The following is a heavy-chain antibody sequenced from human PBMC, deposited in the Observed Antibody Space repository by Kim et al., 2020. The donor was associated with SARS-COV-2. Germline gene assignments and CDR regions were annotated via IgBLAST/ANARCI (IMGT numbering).Heavy chain of an antibody. CDR3: ARGAPYVVVTAIRVTNLYYFDY. J-gene: IGHJ4*02. D-gene: IGHD2-21*02. CDR1: GGSISSGSYY. CDR2: IYTSGST. Sequence: SETLSLTCTVSGGSISSGSYYWSWIRQPAGKGLEWIGRIYTSGSTNYNPSLKSRVTISVDTSKNQFSLKLSSVTAADTAVYYCARGAPYVVVTAIRVTNLYYFDYWGQGTLVTVSS. V-gene: IGHV4-61*02.